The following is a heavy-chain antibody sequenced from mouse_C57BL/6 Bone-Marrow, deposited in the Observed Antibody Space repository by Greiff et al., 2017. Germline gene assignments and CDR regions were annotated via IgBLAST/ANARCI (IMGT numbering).Heavy chain of an antibody. D-gene: IGHD1-1*01. Sequence: EVKLEESGPGMVKPSQSLSLTCTVTGYSITSGYDWHWIRHFPGNKLEWMGYISYSGSPNYNPSLTSRISITHDTSKNHFFLKLNSVTTEDTATYYCARTHYYGRFAYWGQGTLVTVSA. CDR1: GYSITSGYD. CDR3: ARTHYYGRFAY. J-gene: IGHJ3*01. V-gene: IGHV3-1*01. CDR2: ISYSGSP.